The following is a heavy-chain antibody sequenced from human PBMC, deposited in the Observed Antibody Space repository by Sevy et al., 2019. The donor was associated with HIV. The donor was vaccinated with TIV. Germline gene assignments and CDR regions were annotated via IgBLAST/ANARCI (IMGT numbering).Heavy chain of an antibody. J-gene: IGHJ4*02. D-gene: IGHD3-3*01. CDR3: AKGLGITTSLEIDS. CDR2: IDAAGDYT. CDR1: GFIFGSHG. V-gene: IGHV3-23*01. Sequence: GGSLRLSCVGSGFIFGSHGMSWVRQAPGRGLEWVSGIDAAGDYTYYGDAMKGRVSISRDNAESTLLLQMNSLRAEDTAVYYCAKGLGITTSLEIDSWGQGTLVTVSS.